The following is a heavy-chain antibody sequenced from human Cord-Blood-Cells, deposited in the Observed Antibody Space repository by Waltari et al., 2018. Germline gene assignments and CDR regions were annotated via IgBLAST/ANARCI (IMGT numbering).Heavy chain of an antibody. J-gene: IGHJ4*02. CDR3: ATESLDY. CDR2: INAGNGKT. CDR1: GYTFTSYA. Sequence: QVQLVQSGAEVKKPGASVKVSCKASGYTFTSYAMHWVRQAPGQRLEWMGWINAGNGKTKYSQKFQGRVTITRDTSASTAYMELSSLRSEDTAVYYCATESLDYWGQGTLVTVSS. V-gene: IGHV1-3*01.